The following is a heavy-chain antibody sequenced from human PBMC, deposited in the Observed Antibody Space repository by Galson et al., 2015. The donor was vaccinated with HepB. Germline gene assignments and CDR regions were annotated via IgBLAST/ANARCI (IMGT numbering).Heavy chain of an antibody. V-gene: IGHV1-18*01. CDR3: ARGRLATIGGPTFDY. CDR2: ISGYDVNV. CDR1: GYTFSRFS. J-gene: IGHJ4*02. D-gene: IGHD5-24*01. Sequence: SVKVSCKASGYTFSRFSISWLRQAPGQGLEWMGWISGYDVNVRYAQKFQGRLTMTTDTSTSTAHSDLRSLRSDDSAVYYCARGRLATIGGPTFDYWGQGTLVTVSS.